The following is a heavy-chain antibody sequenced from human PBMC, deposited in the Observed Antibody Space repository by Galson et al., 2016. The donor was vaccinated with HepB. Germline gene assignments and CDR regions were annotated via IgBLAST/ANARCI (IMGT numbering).Heavy chain of an antibody. D-gene: IGHD1-20*01. CDR3: ARDPRRFNWKDRHYFDY. CDR2: INPNGNT. CDR1: SGSFSGHY. J-gene: IGHJ4*02. V-gene: IGHV4-34*01. Sequence: SETLSLTCAVYSGSFSGHYWSWIRQPPGKGLEWIGEINPNGNTNYNPPLKSRVSMSVDTSKNRFSLNLTSVTAADAAVYYCARDPRRFNWKDRHYFDYWGQGTLVTVSS.